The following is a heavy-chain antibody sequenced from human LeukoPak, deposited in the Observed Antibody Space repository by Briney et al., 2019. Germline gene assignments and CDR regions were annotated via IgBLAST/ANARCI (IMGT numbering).Heavy chain of an antibody. CDR3: ARRRAIVVVPAAIDFLMDV. J-gene: IGHJ6*03. CDR1: GGSFSGYY. V-gene: IGHV4-34*01. CDR2: INHSGST. D-gene: IGHD2-2*01. Sequence: SETLSLTCAVYGGSFSGYYWSWIRQPPGKGLEWIGEINHSGSTNYNPSLKSRVTISVGTSKNQFSLKLTSVTAADTAMYYCARRRAIVVVPAAIDFLMDVWGKGTTVTVSS.